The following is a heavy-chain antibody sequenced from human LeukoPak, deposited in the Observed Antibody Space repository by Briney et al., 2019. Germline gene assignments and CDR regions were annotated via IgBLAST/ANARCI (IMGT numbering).Heavy chain of an antibody. V-gene: IGHV2-5*02. J-gene: IGHJ4*02. CDR2: IYWDDEK. CDR1: GFSLTTNGVG. Sequence: SGPTLVKPTQTLTLTCTFSGFSLTTNGVGEGWIRQPPGKALEGLALIYWDDEKRYSPSLRARLTITKDTSKSQVVLTLTNMDPVDTATYYCAHLYFYNTGGYSRAFDYWGQGTPVTVSS. D-gene: IGHD3-22*01. CDR3: AHLYFYNTGGYSRAFDY.